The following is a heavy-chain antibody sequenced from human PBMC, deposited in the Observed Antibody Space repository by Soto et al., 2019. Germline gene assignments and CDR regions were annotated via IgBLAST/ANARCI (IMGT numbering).Heavy chain of an antibody. CDR1: GYTFTGYY. CDR3: AREGVTESPPDYYGMVV. V-gene: IGHV1-2*04. J-gene: IGHJ6*02. CDR2: INPNSGGT. D-gene: IGHD3-10*01. Sequence: GASVKVSCKASGYTFTGYYMHWVRQAPGQGLEWMGWINPNSGGTNYAQKFQGWVTMTRDTSISTAYMELSRLRSDDTAVYYCAREGVTESPPDYYGMVVWGQGTTVTVSS.